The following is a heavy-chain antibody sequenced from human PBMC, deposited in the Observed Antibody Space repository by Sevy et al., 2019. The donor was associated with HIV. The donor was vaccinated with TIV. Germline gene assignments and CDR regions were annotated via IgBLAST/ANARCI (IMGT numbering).Heavy chain of an antibody. CDR1: GGSISNSAYY. J-gene: IGHJ5*01. V-gene: IGHV4-39*02. Sequence: SETLSLTCTVSGGSISNSAYYWGWIRQPPGKGLEWIGNIYYIWNTYYEPSLKSRVTISVDTSKNHFSLKLTSVTAADTAVYYCARWTMGITMIQGEFDSWGQGTLVTVSS. CDR3: ARWTMGITMIQGEFDS. CDR2: IYYIWNT. D-gene: IGHD3-10*01.